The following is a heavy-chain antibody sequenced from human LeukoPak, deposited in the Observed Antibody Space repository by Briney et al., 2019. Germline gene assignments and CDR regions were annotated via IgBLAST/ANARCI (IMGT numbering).Heavy chain of an antibody. CDR3: TRGSPGYSSSWLDF. D-gene: IGHD6-13*01. V-gene: IGHV3-74*01. J-gene: IGHJ4*02. CDR2: INSDGSSR. Sequence: GGSLRLSCATSAFTFSSYWMHWVRQAPGKGLVWVSRINSDGSSRSYADYVKGRFTVSRDDAKNTLYLQMSSLSVDDTAIYYCTRGSPGYSSSWLDFWGQGILVTVSS. CDR1: AFTFSSYW.